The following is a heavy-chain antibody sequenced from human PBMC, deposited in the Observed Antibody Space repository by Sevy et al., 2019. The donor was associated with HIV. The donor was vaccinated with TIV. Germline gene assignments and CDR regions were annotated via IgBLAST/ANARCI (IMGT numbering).Heavy chain of an antibody. D-gene: IGHD3-10*01. CDR1: GFTVSNNY. CDR3: ARAVNYYGSETYYWFDP. V-gene: IGHV3-53*01. J-gene: IGHJ5*02. CDR2: IYSGGST. Sequence: GGSLRLSCAVSGFTVSNNYMSWVRQAPGKGLEWVSVIYSGGSTFYADSVKGRFTISRDNSKNTLYLQMNSLGAEDTAVYYCARAVNYYGSETYYWFDPWGQGTLVTVSS.